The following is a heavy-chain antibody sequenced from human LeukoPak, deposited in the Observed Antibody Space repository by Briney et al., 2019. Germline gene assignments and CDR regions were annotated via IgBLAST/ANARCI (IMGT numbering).Heavy chain of an antibody. CDR3: AKEYYYDSSGYPFI. Sequence: GGSLRLSCAASGFNFRTYAMTWVRQAPGKGLEWVSAIRGSGDSTYYADSVKGRFTNSRDNSKNTLYLEMNSLSAEDTAVYYCAKEYYYDSSGYPFIWGQGTMVTVSS. CDR1: GFNFRTYA. CDR2: IRGSGDST. J-gene: IGHJ3*02. V-gene: IGHV3-23*01. D-gene: IGHD3-22*01.